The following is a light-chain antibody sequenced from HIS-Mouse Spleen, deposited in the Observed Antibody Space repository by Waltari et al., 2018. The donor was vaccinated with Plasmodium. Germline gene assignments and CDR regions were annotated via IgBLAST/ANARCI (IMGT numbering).Light chain of an antibody. V-gene: IGLV2-8*01. CDR1: SRDVGGYNY. J-gene: IGLJ2*01. CDR2: EVS. CDR3: SSYAGSNNVV. Sequence: QSALTPPPSASGSPGQSVTISCTGTSRDVGGYNYVSWYQQHPGKAPKLMIYEVSKRPSGVPDRFSGSKSGNTASLTVSGLQAEDEADYYCSSYAGSNNVVFGGGTKLTVL.